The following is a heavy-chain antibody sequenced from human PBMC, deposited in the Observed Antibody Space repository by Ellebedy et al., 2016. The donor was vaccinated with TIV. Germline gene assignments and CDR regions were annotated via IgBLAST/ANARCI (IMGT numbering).Heavy chain of an antibody. V-gene: IGHV3-23*01. CDR3: AKCRATTWYDWFDP. J-gene: IGHJ5*02. Sequence: GGSLRLXXAASGFTFGSFAMTWVRQAPGKGLEWVAGITGSGPSADYADSVKGRFTTSRDNPKNTLYLQMNSLRAEDTAVYYCAKCRATTWYDWFDPWGQGTLVTVSS. CDR1: GFTFGSFA. D-gene: IGHD6-13*01. CDR2: ITGSGPSA.